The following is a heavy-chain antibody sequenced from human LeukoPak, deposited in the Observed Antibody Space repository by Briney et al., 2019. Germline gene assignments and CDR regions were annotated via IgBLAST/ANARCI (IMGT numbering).Heavy chain of an antibody. CDR3: ARDLVGNYDILTDDTPIDY. J-gene: IGHJ4*02. CDR1: GYTFTSYG. CDR2: ISAYNGNT. V-gene: IGHV1-18*01. Sequence: EASVKVSCKASGYTFTSYGISWVRQAPGQGLEWMGWISAYNGNTNYAQKLQGRVTMTTDTSTSTAYMELRSLRSDDTAVYYCARDLVGNYDILTDDTPIDYWGQGTLVTVSS. D-gene: IGHD3-9*01.